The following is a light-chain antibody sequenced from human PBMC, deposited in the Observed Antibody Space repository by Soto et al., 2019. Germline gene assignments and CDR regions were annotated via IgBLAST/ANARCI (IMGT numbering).Light chain of an antibody. CDR1: SGHSSYI. J-gene: IGLJ1*01. CDR2: LEGSGSY. V-gene: IGLV4-60*02. Sequence: QPVLTQSSSASASLGSSVKRTCTLSSGHSSYIIAWHQQQPGKAPRYLMKLEGSGSYNKGSGVPDRFSGSSSGADRYLTISNLQFEDEADYYCETWDSNTRVFGTGTKLTVL. CDR3: ETWDSNTRV.